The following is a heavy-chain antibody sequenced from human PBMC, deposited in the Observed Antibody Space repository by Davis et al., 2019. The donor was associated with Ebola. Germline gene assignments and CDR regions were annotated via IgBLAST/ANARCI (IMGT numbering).Heavy chain of an antibody. CDR3: ARGSGDFWSGYLLNWYFDL. CDR1: GGSISRGGYS. D-gene: IGHD3-3*01. V-gene: IGHV4-30-2*01. Sequence: PSETLSLTCAVSGGSISRGGYSWSWIRQPPGKGLEWIGYIYHSGSTYYNPSLKSRVTISVDTSKNQFSLKLSSVTAADTAVYYCARGSGDFWSGYLLNWYFDLWGRGTLVTVSS. CDR2: IYHSGST. J-gene: IGHJ2*01.